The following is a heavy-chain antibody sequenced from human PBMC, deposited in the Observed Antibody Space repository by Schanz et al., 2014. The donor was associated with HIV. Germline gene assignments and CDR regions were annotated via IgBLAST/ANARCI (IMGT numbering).Heavy chain of an antibody. Sequence: QLQLVQSGAEVKKPGASVKVSCKAFGGTLSNYAISWVRQAPGQGLEWLGLIMPKFGTENYAQKFQGRVTITADESTSTAYMELRRLRSDDTAVYYCARWGRGCSGGSCYWGYYGMDVWGQGTTVTVSS. J-gene: IGHJ6*02. CDR1: GGTLSNYA. CDR3: ARWGRGCSGGSCYWGYYGMDV. D-gene: IGHD2-15*01. V-gene: IGHV1-69*01. CDR2: IMPKFGTE.